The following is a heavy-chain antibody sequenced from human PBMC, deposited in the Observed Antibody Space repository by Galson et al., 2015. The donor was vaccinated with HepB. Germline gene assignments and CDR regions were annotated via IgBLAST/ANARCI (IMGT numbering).Heavy chain of an antibody. D-gene: IGHD3-10*01. CDR3: ATGGMDY. V-gene: IGHV3-7*01. J-gene: IGHJ4*02. CDR2: IKQDGSDK. CDR1: GFIFNSNW. Sequence: SLRLSCAASGFIFNSNWMNWVRQFPGKGLEWVASIKQDGSDKYYVDSVKGRFTISRDNAENSVFLQLNSLRAEDTAVYHCATGGMDYWGQGTLVTVSS.